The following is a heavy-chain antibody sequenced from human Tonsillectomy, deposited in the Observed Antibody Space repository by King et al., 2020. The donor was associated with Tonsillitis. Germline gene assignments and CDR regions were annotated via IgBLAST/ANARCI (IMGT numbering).Heavy chain of an antibody. J-gene: IGHJ6*02. Sequence: VQLVESGGGLVQPGGSLRLSCAASGFTFSSSSMNWVRQAPGRGLEWISYISTSSSTISYADSVKGRFTISRDNAKNSLYLQMSSLRDEDTAVYYCAKEVRLGWVVVTVGVRGQGTTVTVSS. CDR1: GFTFSSSS. CDR2: ISTSSSTI. CDR3: AKEVRLGWVVVTVGV. D-gene: IGHD2-15*01. V-gene: IGHV3-48*02.